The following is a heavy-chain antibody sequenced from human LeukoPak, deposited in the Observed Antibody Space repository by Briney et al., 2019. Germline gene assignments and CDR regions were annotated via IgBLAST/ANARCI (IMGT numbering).Heavy chain of an antibody. V-gene: IGHV3-23*01. CDR3: ARDFVSSSWYYSLSYYYYGMDV. Sequence: GGSLRLSCGASGLTVSSYGMSWVRQAPGKGLEWVSTINSSAINTYYADSVKGRFTISRDDSKNTVYLQMNSLRAEDTAVYYCARDFVSSSWYYSLSYYYYGMDVWGQGTTVTV. J-gene: IGHJ6*02. CDR1: GLTVSSYG. D-gene: IGHD6-13*01. CDR2: INSSAINT.